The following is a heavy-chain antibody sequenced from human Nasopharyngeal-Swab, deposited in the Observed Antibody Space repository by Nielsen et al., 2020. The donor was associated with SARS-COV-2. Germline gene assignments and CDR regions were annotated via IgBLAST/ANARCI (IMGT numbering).Heavy chain of an antibody. CDR2: ISWNSGSI. V-gene: IGHV3-9*01. Sequence: SLKISCAASGFTFDDDAMHWVRQAPGKGLEWVSGISWNSGSIGYADSVKGRFTISRDNAKNSLYLQMNSLRAEDTALYYCAPLAPMDVWGKGTTVTVSS. CDR1: GFTFDDDA. CDR3: APLAPMDV. J-gene: IGHJ6*03.